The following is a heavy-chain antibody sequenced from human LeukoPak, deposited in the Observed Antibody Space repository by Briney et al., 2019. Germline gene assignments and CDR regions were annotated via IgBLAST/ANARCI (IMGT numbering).Heavy chain of an antibody. CDR2: IYFSGST. V-gene: IGHV4-39*01. J-gene: IGHJ2*01. CDR1: GGSISSSSHY. D-gene: IGHD3-22*01. CDR3: ARQQYYYDSSGYRAPGRWYFDL. Sequence: SETLSLTCTVFGGSISSSSHYWGWIRQPPGEGLEWIGSIYFSGSTYYSPSLKSRVTISVDPSTNQFSLKLTSVTAADTAVYYCARQQYYYDSSGYRAPGRWYFDLWGRGTLVTVSS.